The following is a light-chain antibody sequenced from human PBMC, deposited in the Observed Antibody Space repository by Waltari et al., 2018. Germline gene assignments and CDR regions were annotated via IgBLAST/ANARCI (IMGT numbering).Light chain of an antibody. CDR1: ALPKPY. Sequence: SYVLTQPPSVSVAPGQTARITCSGDALPKPYAYWYQQKEGQAPVLVIHKDSDRPSGIPERFSGSNSGTTVTLTISGVQAEDEADYYCQSADSSGTYIVFGGGTKLTVL. V-gene: IGLV3-25*03. J-gene: IGLJ2*01. CDR2: KDS. CDR3: QSADSSGTYIV.